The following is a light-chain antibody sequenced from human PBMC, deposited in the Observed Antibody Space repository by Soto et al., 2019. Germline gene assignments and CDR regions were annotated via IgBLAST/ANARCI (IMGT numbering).Light chain of an antibody. CDR2: HAS. Sequence: DIQMTQSPSTLSPSVGDTVTVTCRASQSVSSWLAWYQQKPGEAPKLLIYHASALQSGVPSRFSGSGSGTKFTLTIASLQPDDFATYYCQQYETFSGTFGPGTKVDIK. V-gene: IGKV1-5*01. CDR1: QSVSSW. J-gene: IGKJ1*01. CDR3: QQYETFSGT.